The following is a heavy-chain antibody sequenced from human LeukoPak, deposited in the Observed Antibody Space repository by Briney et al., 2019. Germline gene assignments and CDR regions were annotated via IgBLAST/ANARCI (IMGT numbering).Heavy chain of an antibody. D-gene: IGHD4-17*01. Sequence: PGGSLRLSCAASGFTFTSYWMRWVRQAPGKGLVWVSRLNSDGISTRYADSVKGRFTISRDNAKNTLYLQMNSLRAEDTAVYYCTRGVNGDSRFDPWGQGTLVTVSS. CDR3: TRGVNGDSRFDP. V-gene: IGHV3-74*01. J-gene: IGHJ5*02. CDR1: GFTFTSYW. CDR2: LNSDGIST.